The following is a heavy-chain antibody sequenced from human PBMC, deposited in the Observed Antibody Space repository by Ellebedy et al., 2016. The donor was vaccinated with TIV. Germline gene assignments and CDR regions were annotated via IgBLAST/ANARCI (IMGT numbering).Heavy chain of an antibody. V-gene: IGHV3-7*03. CDR1: RFTFNSYW. J-gene: IGHJ6*02. CDR3: ARDGAYGDYSPGYYGMDV. Sequence: GESLKISCAASRFTFNSYWMSWVRQAPGKGLEWVANINQDGSRIYYVDSVKGRFTISRDNAKNSVFLRMNTLRVEDTAVYHCARDGAYGDYSPGYYGMDVWGQGTTVTVSS. CDR2: INQDGSRI. D-gene: IGHD3-22*01.